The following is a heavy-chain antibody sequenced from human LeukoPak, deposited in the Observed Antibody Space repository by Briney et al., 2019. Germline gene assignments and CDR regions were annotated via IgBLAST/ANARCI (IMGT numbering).Heavy chain of an antibody. D-gene: IGHD6-13*01. CDR2: IYSGGNT. Sequence: GGSLRLSCAASGFSVSSNHKSSVRQAPGKGLEWVSVIYSGGNTHYADSVKGRFTISRDNSKNTLYLQMNSLRAEDTAVYYCARGIAAAGIVGVLYYSGQGTLVTVSS. CDR1: GFSVSSNH. CDR3: ARGIAAAGIVGVLYY. V-gene: IGHV3-66*01. J-gene: IGHJ4*02.